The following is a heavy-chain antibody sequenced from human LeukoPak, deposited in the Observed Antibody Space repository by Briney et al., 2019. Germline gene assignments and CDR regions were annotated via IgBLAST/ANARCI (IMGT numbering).Heavy chain of an antibody. CDR1: GGSINSSSYY. CDR2: IYYSGST. V-gene: IGHV4-39*01. Sequence: SETLSLTCTVSGGSINSSSYYWGWIRQPPGKGLEWIGSIYYSGSTYYNPSLKSRVTISVDTSKNQFSLKLSSVTAADTAVYYCGWGTRSLLADWGQGTLVTVSS. D-gene: IGHD3-16*01. CDR3: GWGTRSLLAD. J-gene: IGHJ4*02.